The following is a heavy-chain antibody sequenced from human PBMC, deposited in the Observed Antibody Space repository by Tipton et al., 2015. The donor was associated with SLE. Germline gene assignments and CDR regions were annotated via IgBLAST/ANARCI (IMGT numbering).Heavy chain of an antibody. CDR2: INAGNGNT. V-gene: IGHV1-3*01. CDR3: ARDSSGWHNWFDP. J-gene: IGHJ5*02. CDR1: GYTFTSYA. D-gene: IGHD6-19*01. Sequence: QLVQSGPEVKKPGASVKVSCKASGYTFTSYAMHWVRQAPGQRLEWMGWINAGNGNTKYSQKFQGRVTITRDTSASTAYMELSSLRSEDTAVYYCARDSSGWHNWFDPWGQGTLVTVSS.